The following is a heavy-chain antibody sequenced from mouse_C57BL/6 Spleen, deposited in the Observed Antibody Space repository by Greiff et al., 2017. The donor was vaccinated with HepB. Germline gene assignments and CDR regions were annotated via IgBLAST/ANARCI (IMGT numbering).Heavy chain of an antibody. CDR1: GYTFTDYN. CDR3: ARSSTTVVAPYYYAMDY. J-gene: IGHJ4*01. V-gene: IGHV1-18*01. Sequence: EVQLQQSGPELVKPGASVKIPCKASGYTFTDYNMDWVKQSHGKSLEWIGDINPNNGGTIYNQKFKGKATLTVDKSSSTAYMELRSLTSEDTAVYYCARSSTTVVAPYYYAMDYWGQGTSVTVSS. D-gene: IGHD1-1*01. CDR2: INPNNGGT.